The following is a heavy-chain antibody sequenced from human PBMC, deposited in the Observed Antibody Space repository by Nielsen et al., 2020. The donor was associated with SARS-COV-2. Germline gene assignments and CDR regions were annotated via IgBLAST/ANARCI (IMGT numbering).Heavy chain of an antibody. J-gene: IGHJ6*02. V-gene: IGHV4-59*01. CDR2: IYYSGST. Sequence: WIRQPPGKGLEWIGYIYYSGSTNYNPSLKSRVTMSVDTSKNQFSLKLSSVTAADTAVYYCARDGYSYYYGMDVWGQGTTVTVSS. CDR3: ARDGYSYYYGMDV. D-gene: IGHD1-1*01.